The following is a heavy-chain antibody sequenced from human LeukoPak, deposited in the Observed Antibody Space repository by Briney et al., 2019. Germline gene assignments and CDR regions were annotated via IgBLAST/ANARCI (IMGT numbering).Heavy chain of an antibody. CDR1: GFTFGDYA. Sequence: GVSLRLSCTGSGFTFGDYAMSWFRQAPGKGWEWVSFIRSKRYGGTAEDAASVKRRFTISRDDSKSIAYLQMNSLKTEDTAVYFCTRGLLRGNAFDIWGQGTIVTVSS. CDR2: IRSKRYGGTA. CDR3: TRGLLRGNAFDI. V-gene: IGHV3-49*03. J-gene: IGHJ3*02. D-gene: IGHD1-26*01.